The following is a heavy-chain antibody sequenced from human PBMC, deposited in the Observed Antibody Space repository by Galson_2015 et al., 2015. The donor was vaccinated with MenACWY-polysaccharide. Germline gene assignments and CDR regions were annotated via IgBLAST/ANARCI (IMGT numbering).Heavy chain of an antibody. CDR1: GGSIRSDYW. V-gene: IGHV4-4*01. D-gene: IGHD2-15*01. CDR3: ATSTCSGPSLEAFDI. J-gene: IGHJ3*02. Sequence: ETLSLTCDVSGGSIRSDYWWNWVRQPPGKGLEWIGEVYHSGTANYNPSLKSRVTMSVDESNNQFSLMLSSVTAADTALYFCATSTCSGPSLEAFDIWGQGTMVTVSS. CDR2: VYHSGTA.